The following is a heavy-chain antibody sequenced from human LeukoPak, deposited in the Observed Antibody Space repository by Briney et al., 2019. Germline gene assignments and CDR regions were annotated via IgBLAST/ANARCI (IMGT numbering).Heavy chain of an antibody. CDR3: AYNSSSWYGAFDY. D-gene: IGHD6-13*01. J-gene: IGHJ4*02. V-gene: IGHV3-23*01. CDR2: ISGSGGTT. Sequence: GGSLRLSCAASRFTFSSYVMSWGRQAPGKGLEWVSAISGSGGTTYYADSVKGRFTISRDNSKNTLYLQMNSLRAEDTAVYYCAYNSSSWYGAFDYWGQGTLVTVSS. CDR1: RFTFSSYV.